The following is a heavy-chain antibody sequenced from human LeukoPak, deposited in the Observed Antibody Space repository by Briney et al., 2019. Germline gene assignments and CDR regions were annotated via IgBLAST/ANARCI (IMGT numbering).Heavy chain of an antibody. CDR3: ARRQRGRDGFDY. CDR1: GGSISSYY. J-gene: IGHJ4*02. V-gene: IGHV4-59*01. CDR2: IYYSGST. D-gene: IGHD5-24*01. Sequence: SETLSLTCTVSGGSISSYYWSWIRQPPGKGLEWIGYIYYSGSTNYNPSLKNRVTISVDTSKNQFSLKLSSVTAADTAVYYCARRQRGRDGFDYWGQGTLVTVSS.